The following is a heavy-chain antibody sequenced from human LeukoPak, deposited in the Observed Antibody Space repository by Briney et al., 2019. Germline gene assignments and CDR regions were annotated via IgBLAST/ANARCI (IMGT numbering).Heavy chain of an antibody. J-gene: IGHJ3*02. CDR2: IIPIFGTA. V-gene: IGHV1-69*13. CDR3: ARDQEQLDAFDI. CDR1: GGTFSSYA. D-gene: IGHD6-6*01. Sequence: SVKVSCKASGGTFSSYAISWVRQAPGQGLEWMGGIIPIFGTANYAQKFQGRVTITADESASTAYMELSSLRSEDTAVYYCARDQEQLDAFDIWGQGTMVTVSS.